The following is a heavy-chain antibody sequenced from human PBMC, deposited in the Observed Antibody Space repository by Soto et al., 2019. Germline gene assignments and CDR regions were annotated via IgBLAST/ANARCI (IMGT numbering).Heavy chain of an antibody. J-gene: IGHJ4*02. Sequence: PSETLSLTCTVSSVSIYSGSFHWGRIRQPPGKGLEWIGSINFSGSTYYNPSLKSRVTISVDTSKNQFSLNLRSVTAADTAVYYCARRHAPRYTTGNNHFDFWGQGSLVTVSS. CDR1: SVSIYSGSFH. CDR2: INFSGST. D-gene: IGHD1-1*01. CDR3: ARRHAPRYTTGNNHFDF. V-gene: IGHV4-39*01.